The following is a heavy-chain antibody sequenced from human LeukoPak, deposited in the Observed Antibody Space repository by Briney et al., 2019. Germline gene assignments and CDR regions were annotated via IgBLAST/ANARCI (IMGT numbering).Heavy chain of an antibody. CDR2: INDSGST. CDR3: ARALAKVVPAAHFDY. D-gene: IGHD2-2*01. J-gene: IGHJ4*02. CDR1: GGSFSGYY. V-gene: IGHV4-34*01. Sequence: SETLSLTCAVYGGSFSGYYWSWIRQPPGKGLECIGEINDSGSTNYNPSLKSRVTISVDTSKNQFSLKLSSVTAADTAVYYCARALAKVVPAAHFDYWGQGTLVTVSS.